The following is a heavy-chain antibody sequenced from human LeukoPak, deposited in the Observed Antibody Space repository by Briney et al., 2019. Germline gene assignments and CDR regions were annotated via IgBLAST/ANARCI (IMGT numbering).Heavy chain of an antibody. Sequence: ASVKVSCKASGYKFTTAGISWVRQAPGRGREWMGWISASNGATKYSQKFQGRITMTTDTMTTAHMELRSLRSDDTAIYYCAREGFYDYWSNSYTGNWLDPWGQGTPVTVSS. J-gene: IGHJ5*02. CDR3: AREGFYDYWSNSYTGNWLDP. CDR2: ISASNGAT. D-gene: IGHD3-3*01. CDR1: GYKFTTAG. V-gene: IGHV1-18*01.